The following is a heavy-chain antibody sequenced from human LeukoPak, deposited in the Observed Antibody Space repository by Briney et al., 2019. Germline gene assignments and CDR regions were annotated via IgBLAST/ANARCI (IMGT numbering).Heavy chain of an antibody. D-gene: IGHD2-15*01. CDR2: TNGGSGNT. CDR3: ARGGYCSGGSCLHYYFDY. Sequence: ASVKVSCKASGYTFIDYTMHWLRQAPGQRLDWMGWTNGGSGNTKYSPEFQGRVTITRDTSASTGYVELSSLRSEDTAVYYCARGGYCSGGSCLHYYFDYWGQGTLVTVSS. CDR1: GYTFIDYT. J-gene: IGHJ4*02. V-gene: IGHV1-3*01.